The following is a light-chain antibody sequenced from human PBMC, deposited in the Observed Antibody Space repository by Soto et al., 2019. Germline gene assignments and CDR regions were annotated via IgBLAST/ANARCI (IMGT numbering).Light chain of an antibody. CDR2: YDN. CDR1: PSNIGSNS. CDR3: ASWDDSLNAYV. J-gene: IGLJ1*01. V-gene: IGLV1-44*01. Sequence: QSVLTQPPSASGTPGQRITISCSGSPSNIGSNSVSWCQQLPGQAPKIVIYYDNLLTSGVSDRFSGSKSGISASLAISDLQSDDEADYYCASWDDSLNAYVFGPGTKGTVL.